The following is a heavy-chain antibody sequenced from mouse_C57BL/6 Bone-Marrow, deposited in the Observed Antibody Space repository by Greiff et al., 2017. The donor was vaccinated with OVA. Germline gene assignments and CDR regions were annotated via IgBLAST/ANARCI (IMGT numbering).Heavy chain of an antibody. D-gene: IGHD2-1*01. CDR3: ARGDGNYSYYFDY. V-gene: IGHV1-81*01. J-gene: IGHJ2*01. Sequence: VQLQQSGAELARPGASVKLSCKASGYTFISYGISWVKQRTGQGLEWIGEIYPRSGNTYYNEKFKGKATLTADKSSSTAYMELRTLTSEDSAVYFCARGDGNYSYYFDYWGQGTTLTVSS. CDR2: IYPRSGNT. CDR1: GYTFISYG.